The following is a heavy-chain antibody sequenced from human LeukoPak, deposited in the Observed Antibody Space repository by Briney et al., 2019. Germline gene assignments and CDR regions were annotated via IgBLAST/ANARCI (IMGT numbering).Heavy chain of an antibody. CDR3: ARPTGYSGYDLLS. Sequence: GGSLRLSCAASGFTFSSYSMNWVRQAPGKGLEWVSYISSSSSTIYYADSVKGRFTISRDNAKNSLYLQMNSLRAKETAVYYCARPTGYSGYDLLSWGQGTLVTVSS. CDR1: GFTFSSYS. D-gene: IGHD5-12*01. J-gene: IGHJ5*02. CDR2: ISSSSSTI. V-gene: IGHV3-48*01.